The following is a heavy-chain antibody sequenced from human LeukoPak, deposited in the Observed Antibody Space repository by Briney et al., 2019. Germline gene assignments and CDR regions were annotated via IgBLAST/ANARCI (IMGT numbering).Heavy chain of an antibody. V-gene: IGHV3-30*02. D-gene: IGHD3-22*01. CDR3: AKGSSYWYDSSGYYFDY. CDR2: IRYDGSNK. CDR1: GGTFSSYG. Sequence: SCKASGGTFSSYGMHWVRQAPGKGLEWVAFIRYDGSNKYYADSVKGRFTISRDNSKNTLYLQMNSLRAEDTAVYYCAKGSSYWYDSSGYYFDYWGQGTLVTVSS. J-gene: IGHJ4*02.